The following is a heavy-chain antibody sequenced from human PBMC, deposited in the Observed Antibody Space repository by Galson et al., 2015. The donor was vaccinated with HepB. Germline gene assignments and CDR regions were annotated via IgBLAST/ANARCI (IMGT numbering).Heavy chain of an antibody. D-gene: IGHD2-2*02. J-gene: IGHJ5*02. V-gene: IGHV1-69*13. CDR2: IIPIFGTA. CDR3: ARGGDYCSSTSCYTGNWFDP. Sequence: SVKVSCKASGGTFSSYAISWVRQAPGQGLEWMGGIIPIFGTANYAQKFQGRVTITADESTSTAYMELSSLRSEDTAVYYCARGGDYCSSTSCYTGNWFDPWGQGTLVTVSS. CDR1: GGTFSSYA.